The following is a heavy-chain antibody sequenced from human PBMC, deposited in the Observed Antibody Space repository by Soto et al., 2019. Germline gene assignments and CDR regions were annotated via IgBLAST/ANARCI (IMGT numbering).Heavy chain of an antibody. CDR3: ARDEGLGVAFDI. Sequence: GGSLRLSCAASGFTFSSYDMHWVRQATGKGLEWVSAIGTAGDTYYPGSVKGRFTISRENAKNSLYLQMNSLRAEDTAVYYCARDEGLGVAFDIWGQGTMVTVSS. CDR1: GFTFSSYD. J-gene: IGHJ3*02. CDR2: IGTAGDT. D-gene: IGHD4-17*01. V-gene: IGHV3-13*01.